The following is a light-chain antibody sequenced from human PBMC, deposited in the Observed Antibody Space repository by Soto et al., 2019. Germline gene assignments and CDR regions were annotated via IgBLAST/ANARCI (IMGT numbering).Light chain of an antibody. Sequence: EIVLTQSPATLSLSPGESATLSCRASRSVSHSLAWYQQKPGQAPRLLIYDASSRPTDIPARFSGSGSGTDFTLTISSLEPEYFALYYCQQRSNWPINFGQGTRLEIK. CDR3: QQRSNWPIN. J-gene: IGKJ5*01. CDR2: DAS. V-gene: IGKV3-11*01. CDR1: RSVSHS.